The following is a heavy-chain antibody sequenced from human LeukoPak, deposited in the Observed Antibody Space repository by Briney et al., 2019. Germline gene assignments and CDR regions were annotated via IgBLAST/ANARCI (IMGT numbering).Heavy chain of an antibody. V-gene: IGHV3-21*01. Sequence: GGSLRLSCAASGFTFSSYSMNWVRQAPGRGLEWVSSISSSSSYIYYADSVKGRFTISRDNAKNSLYLQMNSLRAEDTAVYYCAREGHHCSSTSCYSLSLDYWGQGTLVTVSS. CDR1: GFTFSSYS. CDR3: AREGHHCSSTSCYSLSLDY. D-gene: IGHD2-2*02. J-gene: IGHJ4*02. CDR2: ISSSSSYI.